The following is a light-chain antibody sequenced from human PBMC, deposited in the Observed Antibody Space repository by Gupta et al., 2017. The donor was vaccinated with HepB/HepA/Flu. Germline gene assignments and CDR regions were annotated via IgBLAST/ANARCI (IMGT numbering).Light chain of an antibody. CDR2: DAS. CDR3: QQRSNWPLYT. CDR1: QSVSSY. Sequence: EIVLTQSPATLSLSPGERATLSCRASQSVSSYLAWYQQKPGQAPRLLIYDASNRDTGIPARFSGSGYGKDLTLTISSREPEDFAVYYCQQRSNWPLYTFGQGTKLEIK. J-gene: IGKJ2*01. V-gene: IGKV3-11*01.